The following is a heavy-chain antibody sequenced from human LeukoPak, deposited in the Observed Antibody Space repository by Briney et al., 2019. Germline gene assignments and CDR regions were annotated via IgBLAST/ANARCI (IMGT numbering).Heavy chain of an antibody. CDR3: TRISSYYDFWSGYYTARYYFAY. CDR2: IRSKVYGGTT. V-gene: IGHV3-49*04. Sequence: PGGSLRLSCTASGFTFGDYAMSWVRQAPGKGLEGVGFIRSKVYGGTTEYAASVKGRFTISRVDSKSIAYLQMNSLKTEDTAVYYCTRISSYYDFWSGYYTARYYFAYWGQGTLVTVSS. J-gene: IGHJ4*02. D-gene: IGHD3-3*01. CDR1: GFTFGDYA.